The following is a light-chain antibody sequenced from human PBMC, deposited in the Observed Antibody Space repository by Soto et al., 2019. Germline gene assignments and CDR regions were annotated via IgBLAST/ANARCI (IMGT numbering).Light chain of an antibody. Sequence: EIVLTQSPATLSLSPGERATLTCRASQSVSNFLAWYQHKPGQAPRLLIYDASIRAAGVPDRFSGSGSGTDFSLTISRLEPEDFAIYYCQKRSIWPPWTFGQGTKVDIK. CDR3: QKRSIWPPWT. J-gene: IGKJ1*01. CDR2: DAS. CDR1: QSVSNF. V-gene: IGKV3-11*01.